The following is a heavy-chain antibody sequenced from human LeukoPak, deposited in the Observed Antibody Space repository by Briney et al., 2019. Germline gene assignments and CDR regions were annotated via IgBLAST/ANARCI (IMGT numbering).Heavy chain of an antibody. D-gene: IGHD2/OR15-2a*01. CDR3: AKDPSNSIGRMTWFDP. Sequence: ASVKVSCKASGYTFRSHGISWVRQVPGQGLEWMGWISCYDGETKYAQKFQGRVTMTTDTSTSTAYMELRSLRSDDTAVYYCAKDPSNSIGRMTWFDPWGQGTLVTVSS. V-gene: IGHV1-18*01. CDR1: GYTFRSHG. J-gene: IGHJ5*02. CDR2: ISCYDGET.